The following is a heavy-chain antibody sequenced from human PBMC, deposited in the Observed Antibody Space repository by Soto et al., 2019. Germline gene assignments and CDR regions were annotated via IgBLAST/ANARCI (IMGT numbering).Heavy chain of an antibody. CDR3: ARAGTTIIYFDY. D-gene: IGHD4-17*01. CDR2: IYYSGST. CDR1: GGSVSSGSYY. V-gene: IGHV4-61*01. Sequence: QVQLQESGPGLVKPSETLSLTCTVSGGSVSSGSYYWSWIRQPPGKGLEWIGYIYYSGSTNYNPSRTRRATIPVDTSKNQFSLKRSSVTAADTAVYYCARAGTTIIYFDYWGQGTLVTVSS. J-gene: IGHJ4*02.